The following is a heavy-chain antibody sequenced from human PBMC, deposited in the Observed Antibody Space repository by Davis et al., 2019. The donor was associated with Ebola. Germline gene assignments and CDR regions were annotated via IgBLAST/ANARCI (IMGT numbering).Heavy chain of an antibody. Sequence: ASVKVSCKASGGTFSSYAISWVRQAPGQGLEWMGWINPNSGDTKYAQRFQGWVTMTTDTSINTAYMELTGLKSDDTAVYYCARTAVSWTNPTFYYAMDVWGQGTTVTVSS. V-gene: IGHV1-2*04. CDR2: INPNSGDT. CDR3: ARTAVSWTNPTFYYAMDV. D-gene: IGHD6-13*01. J-gene: IGHJ6*02. CDR1: GGTFSSYA.